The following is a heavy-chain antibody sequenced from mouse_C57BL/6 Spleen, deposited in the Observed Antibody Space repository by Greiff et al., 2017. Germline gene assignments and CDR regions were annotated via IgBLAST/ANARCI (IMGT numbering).Heavy chain of an antibody. CDR2: IYPGSGST. Sequence: VQLQQPGAELVKPGASVKMSCKASGYTFTSYWITWVKQRPGQGLEWIGDIYPGSGSTNYNEKFKSKATLTVDTSSSTAYMQLSSLTSEDSAVXYCARGGYDEGGYYAMDYWGQGTSVTVSS. J-gene: IGHJ4*01. V-gene: IGHV1-55*01. CDR1: GYTFTSYW. CDR3: ARGGYDEGGYYAMDY. D-gene: IGHD2-2*01.